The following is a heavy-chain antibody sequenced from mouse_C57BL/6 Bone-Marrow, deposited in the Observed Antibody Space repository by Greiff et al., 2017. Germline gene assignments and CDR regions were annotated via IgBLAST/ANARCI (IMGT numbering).Heavy chain of an antibody. CDR3: ARSGDGYYWYFDV. J-gene: IGHJ1*03. CDR1: GYTFTSYW. D-gene: IGHD2-3*01. CDR2: INPSSGYT. V-gene: IGHV1-7*01. Sequence: VQLQQSGAELAKPGASVKLSCKASGYTFTSYWMHWVKQRPGQGLEWIGYINPSSGYTKYNQKVKDKATLTADKSSSTAYMPLSSLTYEDSAVYYCARSGDGYYWYFDVWGTGTTVTVSS.